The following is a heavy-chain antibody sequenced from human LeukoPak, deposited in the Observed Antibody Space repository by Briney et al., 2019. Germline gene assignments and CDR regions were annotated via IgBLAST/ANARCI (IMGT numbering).Heavy chain of an antibody. CDR2: ISGSGGST. V-gene: IGHV3-23*01. Sequence: GGSLRLSCVASGFTFGKYWMSWVRQAPGKGLEWVSAISGSGGSTYYADSVKGRFTISRDNSKNTLYLQMNSLRAEDTAVYYCAKDPDSSGYYLDYWGQGTLVTVSS. D-gene: IGHD3-22*01. J-gene: IGHJ4*02. CDR1: GFTFGKYW. CDR3: AKDPDSSGYYLDY.